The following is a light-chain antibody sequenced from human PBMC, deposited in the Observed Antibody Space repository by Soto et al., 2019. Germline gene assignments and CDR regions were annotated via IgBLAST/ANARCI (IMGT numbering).Light chain of an antibody. Sequence: IQMTQSPPSLSASLGDRVTITCRASQGIRNDLGWYQQKPGSAPRLLIYAASTLQSGVPSRFSGSGSGTDFTLTISSLQSEDFATYYCLQDYSCPSSFGQGTKVDIK. V-gene: IGKV1-6*01. CDR3: LQDYSCPSS. CDR1: QGIRND. CDR2: AAS. J-gene: IGKJ1*01.